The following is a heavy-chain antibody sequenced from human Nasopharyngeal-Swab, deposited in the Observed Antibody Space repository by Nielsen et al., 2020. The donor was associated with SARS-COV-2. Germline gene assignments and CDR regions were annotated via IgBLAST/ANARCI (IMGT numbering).Heavy chain of an antibody. J-gene: IGHJ4*02. CDR2: ISVYNADT. CDR1: GYSFRSYG. CDR3: ARDVEEWLVVPSLSFDH. V-gene: IGHV1-18*01. D-gene: IGHD5-18*01. Sequence: ASVKVSYKASGYSFRSYGINWVRQAPGQGLEWMGWISVYNADTNYAQKLQGRVSITTNTSTNTAFMELTSLRSDNTAVYYCARDVEEWLVVPSLSFDHWGQGTLVTVSS.